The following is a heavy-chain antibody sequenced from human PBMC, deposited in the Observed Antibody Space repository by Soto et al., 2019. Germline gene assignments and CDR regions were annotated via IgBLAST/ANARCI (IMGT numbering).Heavy chain of an antibody. J-gene: IGHJ6*02. CDR1: GYTFTSYG. V-gene: IGHV1-18*01. CDR2: ISAYNGNT. CDR3: ARDGRIAAAAYYYYGMDV. Sequence: QVQLVQSGAEVKKPGASVKVSCKASGYTFTSYGISWVRQAPGQGLEWMGWISAYNGNTNYAQKLQGRVTMTTDTFTLTDXMELRSLRSDDTAVYYCARDGRIAAAAYYYYGMDVWGQGTTVTVSS. D-gene: IGHD6-13*01.